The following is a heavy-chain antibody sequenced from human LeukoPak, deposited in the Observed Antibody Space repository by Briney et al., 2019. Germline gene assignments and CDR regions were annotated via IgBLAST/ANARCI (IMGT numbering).Heavy chain of an antibody. CDR1: GGSISSSSYH. CDR3: ARVGRETGTTHFDH. CDR2: IYYSGST. V-gene: IGHV4-39*01. J-gene: IGHJ4*02. D-gene: IGHD1-1*01. Sequence: SETLSLTCTVSGGSISSSSYHWGWIRHPPGEGLEWIGSIYYSGSTYYNPSLKSRVTISVDTSKNQFSLKVSSVTAADTAVYYCARVGRETGTTHFDHWGQGTLVTVSS.